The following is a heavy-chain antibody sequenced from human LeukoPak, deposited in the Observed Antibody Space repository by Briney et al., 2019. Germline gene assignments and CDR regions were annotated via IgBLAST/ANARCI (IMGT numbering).Heavy chain of an antibody. CDR3: ARVGDGYNYFDPWPDY. D-gene: IGHD5-24*01. J-gene: IGHJ4*02. V-gene: IGHV3-48*03. Sequence: GGSLRLSCAASGFTFSSYEMNWVRQAPGKGLEWVSYISSSGSTIYYADSVKGRFTISRDNAKNSLYLQMNSLRAEDTAVYYCARVGDGYNYFDPWPDYWGQGTLVTVSS. CDR1: GFTFSSYE. CDR2: ISSSGSTI.